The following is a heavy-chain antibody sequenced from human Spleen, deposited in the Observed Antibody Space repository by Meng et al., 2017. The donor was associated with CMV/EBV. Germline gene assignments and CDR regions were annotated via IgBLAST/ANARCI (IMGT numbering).Heavy chain of an antibody. CDR2: ISGSGGST. CDR1: GSTFSSHA. V-gene: IGHV3-23*01. Sequence: GESLKISCAASGSTFSSHAMTWVRQAPGKGLEWVSGISGSGGSTNYADSVKGRFTISRDNSKTTLYLQMNSLRAEDTAVYYCAKDLDYDFWSDYPLQTYYYYGLDVWGLGTTVTVSS. CDR3: AKDLDYDFWSDYPLQTYYYYGLDV. J-gene: IGHJ6*02. D-gene: IGHD3-3*01.